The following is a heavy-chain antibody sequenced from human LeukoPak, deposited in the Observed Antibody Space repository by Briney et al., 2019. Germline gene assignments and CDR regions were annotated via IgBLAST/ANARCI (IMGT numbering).Heavy chain of an antibody. CDR2: IGRVGYT. J-gene: IGHJ6*02. D-gene: IGHD5-24*01. Sequence: GGSLRLSCAASGFTFSSNAMSWVRQVPGKGLEWVSGIGRVGYTYYADSVKGRFTISRDNSKNTVYLQMNSLRAEDTAIYYCVKDRPCDGCMPMDAWGQGTTVTVSS. V-gene: IGHV3-23*01. CDR3: VKDRPCDGCMPMDA. CDR1: GFTFSSNA.